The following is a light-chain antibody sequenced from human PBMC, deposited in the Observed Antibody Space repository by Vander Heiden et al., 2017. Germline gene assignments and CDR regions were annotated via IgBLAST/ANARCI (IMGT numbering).Light chain of an antibody. J-gene: IGKJ1*01. CDR2: WAS. CDR3: EQHSTKT. V-gene: IGKV4-1*01. Sequence: DIVLTQSPDSLAVSLGERATINYKSSQSVLSSFNSKNHLAWFRQKPRQPPELLIYWASTRESGVPDRFSGSGSGTDFTLTISNMQAEDVAVYYCEQHSTKTFGQGTKVEIK. CDR1: QSVLSSFNSKNH.